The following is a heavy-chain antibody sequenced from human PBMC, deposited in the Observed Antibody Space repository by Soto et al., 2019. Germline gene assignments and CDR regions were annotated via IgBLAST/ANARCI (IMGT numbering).Heavy chain of an antibody. D-gene: IGHD6-13*01. J-gene: IGHJ5*02. V-gene: IGHV1-24*01. Sequence: PSVKVSCKVSGYSLTELSIHWVRQAPGEGLEWMGGYDLEKGETIYAQKFQGRVTMTEDSPADTPYMQLRSLRSEDTAVYYCAIEVGRSNQSDLWGQGTMVTVSS. CDR1: GYSLTELS. CDR2: YDLEKGET. CDR3: AIEVGRSNQSDL.